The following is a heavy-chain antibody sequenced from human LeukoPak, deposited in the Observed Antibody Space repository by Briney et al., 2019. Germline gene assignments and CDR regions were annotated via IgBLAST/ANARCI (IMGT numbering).Heavy chain of an antibody. Sequence: SETLSLTCTVSGGSISSYYWSWIRQPAGKGLEWIGRIYTSGSTNCNPSLKSRVTMSVDTSKNQFSLKLSSVTAADTAVYYCARDSYCSGGSCYSPYYYYYYGMDVWGQGTTVTVSS. V-gene: IGHV4-4*07. CDR1: GGSISSYY. CDR3: ARDSYCSGGSCYSPYYYYYYGMDV. CDR2: IYTSGST. J-gene: IGHJ6*02. D-gene: IGHD2-15*01.